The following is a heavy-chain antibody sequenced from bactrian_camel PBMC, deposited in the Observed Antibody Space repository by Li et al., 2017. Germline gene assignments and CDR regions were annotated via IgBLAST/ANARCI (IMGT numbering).Heavy chain of an antibody. D-gene: IGHD2*01. CDR2: IQIDGSST. J-gene: IGHJ4*01. V-gene: IGHV3S1*01. CDR3: TRDRGLAVPAGSSDY. Sequence: VQLVESGGGLVQPGGPLRLSCACSGWTFSRYWMYWVRQAPGKGLEWVSYIQIDGSSTSYADSVKGRFTISRDNAKNTLYLQLNNLKTEDTAMYYCTRDRGLAVPAGSSDYWAQGTQVTVS. CDR1: GWTFSRYW.